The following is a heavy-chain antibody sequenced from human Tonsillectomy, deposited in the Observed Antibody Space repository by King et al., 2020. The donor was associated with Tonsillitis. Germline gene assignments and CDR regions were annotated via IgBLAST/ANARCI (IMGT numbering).Heavy chain of an antibody. CDR1: GFTFDDYT. Sequence: VQLVESGGVVVQPGGSLRLSCAASGFTFDDYTMHWVRQAPGKGLEWVSLISWDGGNTYYADSVKGRFTISRDNSKNSLYLQMNSLRTEDTALYSCAKGMVSDSGNYFYYYYGMDVWGQGTPVTVSS. J-gene: IGHJ6*02. D-gene: IGHD1-26*01. CDR2: ISWDGGNT. V-gene: IGHV3-43*01. CDR3: AKGMVSDSGNYFYYYYGMDV.